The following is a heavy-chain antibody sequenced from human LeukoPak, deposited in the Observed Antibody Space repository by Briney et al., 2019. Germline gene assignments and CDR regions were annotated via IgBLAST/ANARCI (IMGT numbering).Heavy chain of an antibody. CDR2: ISSSSSYI. V-gene: IGHV3-21*01. CDR1: GFTFSSYS. J-gene: IGHJ4*02. CDR3: ARGGDTMIVVVTYYFDY. D-gene: IGHD3-22*01. Sequence: GGSLRLSCAASGFTFSSYSMNWVRQAPGKGLEWVSSISSSSSYIYYADSVKGRFTISRDNAKNSLYLQMNSLRAEDTAVYYCARGGDTMIVVVTYYFDYWGQGTLVTVSS.